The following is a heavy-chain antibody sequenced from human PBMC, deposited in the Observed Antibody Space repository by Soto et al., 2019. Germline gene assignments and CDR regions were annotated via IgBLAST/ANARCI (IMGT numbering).Heavy chain of an antibody. CDR3: AKAAWRPGGSSYYYDSSGYYYPFDY. CDR2: ISGSGGST. CDR1: GFTFSSYA. Sequence: GWSLRLSCAASGFTFSSYAMSWVRQAPGKGLEWVSAISGSGGSTYYADSVKGRFTISRDNSKNTLYLQMNSLRAEDTAVYYCAKAAWRPGGSSYYYDSSGYYYPFDYWGQGTLVTVSS. J-gene: IGHJ4*02. V-gene: IGHV3-23*01. D-gene: IGHD3-22*01.